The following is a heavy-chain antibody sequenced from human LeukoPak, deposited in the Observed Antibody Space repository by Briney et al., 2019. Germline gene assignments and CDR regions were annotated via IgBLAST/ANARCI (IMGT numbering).Heavy chain of an antibody. CDR1: GLTFSSSW. V-gene: IGHV3-7*01. J-gene: IGHJ4*02. CDR3: ARDLAYSRLDY. Sequence: GGSLRLSCAVSGLTFSSSWMDWVRQAPGKGLEWVASINPDGNKKYSADSVKGRFTISRDNAENSLYLQMNSLRVEDTAFYYCARDLAYSRLDYWGQGILVTVSS. CDR2: INPDGNKK. D-gene: IGHD5-18*01.